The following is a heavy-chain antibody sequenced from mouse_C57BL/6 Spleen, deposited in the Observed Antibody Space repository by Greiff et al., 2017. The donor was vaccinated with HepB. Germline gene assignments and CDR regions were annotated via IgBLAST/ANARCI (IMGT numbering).Heavy chain of an antibody. CDR2: IDPSDSYT. D-gene: IGHD1-1*01. CDR3: ARGYGSLYYFDY. Sequence: QVQLQQPGAELVMPGASVKLSCKASGYTFTSYWMHWVKQRPGQGLEWIGEIDPSDSYTNYNQKFKGKSTLTVDKSSSTAYMQLSSLTSEDSAVYYCARGYGSLYYFDYWGQGTTLTVSS. J-gene: IGHJ2*01. CDR1: GYTFTSYW. V-gene: IGHV1-69*01.